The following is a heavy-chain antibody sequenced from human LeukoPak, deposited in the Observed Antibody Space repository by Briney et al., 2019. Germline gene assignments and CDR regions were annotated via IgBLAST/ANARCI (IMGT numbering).Heavy chain of an antibody. J-gene: IGHJ4*02. CDR2: IYYTGST. D-gene: IGHD2-15*01. Sequence: SETLSRTCTVSGGSISGGNYYWSWIRQPPGKGLEWIGYIYYTGSTYYNPSLESRIIMSVDTSKNQFSLNLTSVTAADTAVYYCARVHCSGVTCYFDYWGQGTPVTVSS. CDR3: ARVHCSGVTCYFDY. V-gene: IGHV4-30-4*01. CDR1: GGSISGGNYY.